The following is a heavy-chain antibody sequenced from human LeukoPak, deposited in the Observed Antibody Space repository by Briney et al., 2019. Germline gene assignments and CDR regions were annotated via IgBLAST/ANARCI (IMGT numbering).Heavy chain of an antibody. Sequence: GGSLRLSCAASGFTFSSYSMNWVRQAPGKGLDWVSSISSSSSYICYADSVKGRFTISRDNAKNSLYLQMNSLRVEDTAVYYCAGDSSNWNIDYWGQGTPVTVSS. CDR1: GFTFSSYS. CDR2: ISSSSSYI. J-gene: IGHJ4*02. D-gene: IGHD6-13*01. V-gene: IGHV3-21*01. CDR3: AGDSSNWNIDY.